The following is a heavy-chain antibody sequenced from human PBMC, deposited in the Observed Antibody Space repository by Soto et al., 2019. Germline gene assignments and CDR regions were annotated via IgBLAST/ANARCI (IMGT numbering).Heavy chain of an antibody. V-gene: IGHV3-23*01. CDR1: GFTFSSYA. CDR2: ISGSGGST. CDR3: AKDQKVRFIYYMDV. J-gene: IGHJ6*03. D-gene: IGHD3-3*01. Sequence: GALRLSCAASGFTFSSYAMSWVRQAPGKGLEWVSAISGSGGSTYYADSVKGRFTISRDNSKNTLYLQMNSLRAEDTAVYYCAKDQKVRFIYYMDVWGKGTTVTVSS.